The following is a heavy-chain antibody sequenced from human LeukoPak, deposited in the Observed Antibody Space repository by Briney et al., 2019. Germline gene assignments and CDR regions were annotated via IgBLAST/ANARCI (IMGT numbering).Heavy chain of an antibody. CDR3: ARDAWVASRAGGYVI. J-gene: IGHJ4*02. Sequence: PSQTLSLTCTVSGGSISSGDYYWRWLRQPPGKGLEWLGYIYYSGSTYYNPSLKSRVTISVDTSKNQFSLKLSSVTAADTAVYYCARDAWVASRAGGYVIWGQGTLVTVSS. V-gene: IGHV4-30-4*08. D-gene: IGHD5-12*01. CDR2: IYYSGST. CDR1: GGSISSGDYY.